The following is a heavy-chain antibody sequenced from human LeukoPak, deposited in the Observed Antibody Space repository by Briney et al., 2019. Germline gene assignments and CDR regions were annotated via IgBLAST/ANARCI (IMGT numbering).Heavy chain of an antibody. CDR3: ARDPWELLDYYYGMDV. Sequence: GGSLRLSCAASGFTFSNYAMIWVRQAPGKSLEWLSYINVDGSTIYYADSVKGRFTVARDSAKNSVYLQMNSLRHEDTAVYYCARDPWELLDYYYGMDVWGQGTTVTVSS. CDR1: GFTFSNYA. J-gene: IGHJ6*02. D-gene: IGHD3-10*01. V-gene: IGHV3-48*02. CDR2: INVDGSTI.